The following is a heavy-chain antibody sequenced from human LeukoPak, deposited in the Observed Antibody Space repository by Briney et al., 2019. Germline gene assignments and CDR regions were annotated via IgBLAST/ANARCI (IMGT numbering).Heavy chain of an antibody. CDR1: GYTFTDYY. CDR2: VDPEDGET. J-gene: IGHJ3*02. Sequence: ATVKISCKVSGYTFTDYYMHWVQQAPGKGLEWMGLVDPEDGETIYAEKFQGRVTITADTSTDTAYMELSSLRSEDTAVYYCRLGSDMTTVTTVPLDAFDIWGQGTMVTVSP. D-gene: IGHD4-17*01. CDR3: RLGSDMTTVTTVPLDAFDI. V-gene: IGHV1-69-2*01.